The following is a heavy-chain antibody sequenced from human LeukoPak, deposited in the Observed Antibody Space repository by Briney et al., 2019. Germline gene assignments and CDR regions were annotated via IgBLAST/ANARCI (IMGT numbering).Heavy chain of an antibody. Sequence: ASVTVSFTASGYTFTSYYMHWVRQAPGQGLEWMGIINPSGGSTSYAQKFQGRVTMTRDTSTSTVYMELSSLRSEDTAVYYCARSYGGDYNWFDPWGQGTLVTVSS. CDR3: ARSYGGDYNWFDP. D-gene: IGHD4-23*01. CDR2: INPSGGST. CDR1: GYTFTSYY. J-gene: IGHJ5*02. V-gene: IGHV1-46*01.